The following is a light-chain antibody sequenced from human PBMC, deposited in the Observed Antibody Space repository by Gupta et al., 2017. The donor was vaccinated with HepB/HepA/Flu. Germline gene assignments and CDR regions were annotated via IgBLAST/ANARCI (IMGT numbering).Light chain of an antibody. CDR2: DVT. J-gene: IGLJ3*02. V-gene: IGLV2-14*03. CDR3: NSYTSSGAWV. CDR1: SSDVGGHNS. Sequence: QSALTQPASVSGSPGQSNTISCTGTSSDVGGHNSVSWYQQHPGKAPTVIIHDVTNRPLGVSNRFSGSKSGNTASLTISGLQAEDEAIYYCNSYTSSGAWVFGGGTKLTVL.